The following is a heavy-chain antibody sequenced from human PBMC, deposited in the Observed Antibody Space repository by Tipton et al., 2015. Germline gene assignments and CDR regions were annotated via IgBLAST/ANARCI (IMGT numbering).Heavy chain of an antibody. CDR1: GFIFSDYG. J-gene: IGHJ6*02. Sequence: SLRLSCAASGFIFSDYGMHWVRQAPGKGLEWVAFIWYDGTDEYYADSVEGRFSISRDNSKNTLYLQMNSLRAEDTAVYFCARDLYDFRGGYYRNNYYFYGMDVWGQGTTVTVSS. V-gene: IGHV3-33*08. CDR3: ARDLYDFRGGYYRNNYYFYGMDV. D-gene: IGHD3-3*01. CDR2: IWYDGTDE.